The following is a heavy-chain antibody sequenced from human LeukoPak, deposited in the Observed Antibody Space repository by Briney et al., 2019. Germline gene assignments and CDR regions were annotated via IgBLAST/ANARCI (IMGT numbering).Heavy chain of an antibody. Sequence: SQTLSLTCAISGDSVFSNKVTWNWIRQSPSRGLEWLGRTYYRSKWYNDHPVSVKSRISISPDTSKNQFSLHLNSVTPEDTAVYYCVRDFGTGWSDTWGQRTLVTVSS. D-gene: IGHD3/OR15-3a*01. J-gene: IGHJ5*01. V-gene: IGHV6-1*01. CDR3: VRDFGTGWSDT. CDR1: GDSVFSNKVT. CDR2: TYYRSKWYN.